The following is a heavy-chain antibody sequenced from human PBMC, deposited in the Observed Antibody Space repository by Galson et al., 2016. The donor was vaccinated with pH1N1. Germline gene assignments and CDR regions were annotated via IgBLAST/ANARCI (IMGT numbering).Heavy chain of an antibody. CDR1: GFIFDDYA. J-gene: IGHJ4*02. CDR3: AKHSILLWFGELPGGIDY. V-gene: IGHV3-9*01. CDR2: ISWNSGNM. Sequence: SLRLSCAASGFIFDDYAMHWVRQAPGKGLEWVSGISWNSGNMDYADSVKGRFTISRDNAKNSLYLQMNSLRAEDTALYYCAKHSILLWFGELPGGIDYWGQGTLVTVSS. D-gene: IGHD3-10*01.